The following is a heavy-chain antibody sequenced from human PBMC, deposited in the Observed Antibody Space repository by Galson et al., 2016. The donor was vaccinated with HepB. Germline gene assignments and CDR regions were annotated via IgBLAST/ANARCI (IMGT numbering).Heavy chain of an antibody. CDR3: ARLIGATYDSSGIDY. D-gene: IGHD3-22*01. Sequence: SLRLSCAASGFTFRNYAMFWVRQAPGKGLEWVKVISTDGTNKFYADSVRGRFTVSRDNSENTLYLQMNSLRVEDTAVYYCARLIGATYDSSGIDYWGQGTLVTVSP. V-gene: IGHV3-30*19. J-gene: IGHJ4*02. CDR1: GFTFRNYA. CDR2: ISTDGTNK.